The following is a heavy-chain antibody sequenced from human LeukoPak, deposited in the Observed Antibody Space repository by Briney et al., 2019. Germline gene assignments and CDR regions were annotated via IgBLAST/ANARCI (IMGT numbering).Heavy chain of an antibody. CDR1: GYTFTSYD. J-gene: IGHJ3*02. D-gene: IGHD2-15*01. CDR3: ARAYCSGGSCYSDAFDI. Sequence: SVKVSCKASGYTFTSYDINWVRQAPGQGLEWMGRIIPILGIANYAQKFQGRVTITADKSTSTAYMELSSLRSEDTAVYYCARAYCSGGSCYSDAFDIWGQGTMVTVSS. V-gene: IGHV1-69*04. CDR2: IIPILGIA.